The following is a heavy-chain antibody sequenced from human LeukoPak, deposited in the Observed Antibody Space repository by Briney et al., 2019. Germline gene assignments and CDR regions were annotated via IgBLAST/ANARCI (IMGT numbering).Heavy chain of an antibody. D-gene: IGHD6-19*01. J-gene: IGHJ6*03. CDR2: INGGGYTT. Sequence: PGGSLRLFCAASGFAFSIFDMRWVRQSPGKGLVWLSTINGGGYTTFYADSVKGRFTISRDNSKNTLYLHMDSLRPDDTAIYYCTKELHVAVAVADYYYFYMDVWGRGTAVTVSS. CDR3: TKELHVAVAVADYYYFYMDV. V-gene: IGHV3-23*01. CDR1: GFAFSIFD.